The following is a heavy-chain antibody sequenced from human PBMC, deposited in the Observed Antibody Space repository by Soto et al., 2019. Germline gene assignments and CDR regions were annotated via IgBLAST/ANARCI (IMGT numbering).Heavy chain of an antibody. CDR2: MNPNSGNT. V-gene: IGHV1-8*01. CDR3: ARVDSSNWYNWFDP. J-gene: IGHJ5*02. Sequence: GASVKVSCKASGYTFTSHAINWVRQATGQGLEWMGWMNPNSGNTGYAQKFQGRVTMTRNTSINTAYMELRSLRSEDTAVYFCARVDSSNWYNWFDPWGQGTLVTVSS. D-gene: IGHD6-13*01. CDR1: GYTFTSHA.